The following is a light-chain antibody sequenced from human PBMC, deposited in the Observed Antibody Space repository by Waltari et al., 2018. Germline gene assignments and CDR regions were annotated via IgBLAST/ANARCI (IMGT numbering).Light chain of an antibody. CDR2: ATD. V-gene: IGLV1-44*01. CDR3: STWDDNLSSWV. Sequence: QSVLTQPPSTSVTPGQRVTISCSGGSSNIGNNAVSWYQQFPGTAPRVLIYATDQRPSGVSDRFSGSKSGTSASLAISGLQSDDEADYYCSTWDDNLSSWVFGGGTRLTVL. CDR1: SSNIGNNA. J-gene: IGLJ3*02.